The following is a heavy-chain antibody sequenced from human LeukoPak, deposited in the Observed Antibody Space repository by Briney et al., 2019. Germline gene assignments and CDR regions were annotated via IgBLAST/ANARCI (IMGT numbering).Heavy chain of an antibody. CDR1: GGSISSGSYY. Sequence: SQTLSLTCTVSGGSISSGSYYWSWIRQPAGKGLEWIGRIYTSGSTNYNPSLKSRVTISVDTSKNQFSLRLISVTAADTAVYYCARERGASAAADYWGQGTLVTVSS. V-gene: IGHV4-61*02. CDR2: IYTSGST. CDR3: ARERGASAAADY. J-gene: IGHJ4*02. D-gene: IGHD6-13*01.